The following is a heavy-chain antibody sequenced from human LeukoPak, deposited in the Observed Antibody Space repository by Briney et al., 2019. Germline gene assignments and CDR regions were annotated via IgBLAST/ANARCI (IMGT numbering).Heavy chain of an antibody. CDR2: INSDGSST. J-gene: IGHJ2*01. CDR1: GFTFSSYW. CDR3: VSTIKYYYDSSGYYYGWYFDL. Sequence: SGGSLRLSCAASGFTFSSYWMHWVRQAPGKGLVWVSRINSDGSSTSYADSVKGRFTISRDNAKNTLYLQMNSLRAEDTAVYYCVSTIKYYYDSSGYYYGWYFDLWGRGTLVTVSS. D-gene: IGHD3-22*01. V-gene: IGHV3-74*01.